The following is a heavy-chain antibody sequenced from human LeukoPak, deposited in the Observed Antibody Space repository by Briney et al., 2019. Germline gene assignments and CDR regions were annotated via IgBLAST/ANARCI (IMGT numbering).Heavy chain of an antibody. D-gene: IGHD2-2*01. CDR3: ARGGGFCGSTSCYGIDS. CDR1: GFPFSSYS. Sequence: PGGSLRLSCAASGFPFSSYSMHWVRQAPGKGLEWLSYISSSSTTIYNADSVRGRFTTSRDNAKNSLFLQMNSLRAEDTAVHSCARGGGFCGSTSCYGIDSWGQGTLVTVSS. J-gene: IGHJ4*02. CDR2: ISSSSTTI. V-gene: IGHV3-48*01.